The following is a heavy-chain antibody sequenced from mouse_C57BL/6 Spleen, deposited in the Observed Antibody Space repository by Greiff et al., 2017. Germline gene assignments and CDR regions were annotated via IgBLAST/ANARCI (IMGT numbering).Heavy chain of an antibody. CDR1: GYTFTSYW. J-gene: IGHJ2*01. CDR2: IDPSDSYT. CDR3: ARTRDYGNYDD. Sequence: QVQLQQPGAELVMPGASVKLSCKASGYTFTSYWMHWVKQRPGQGLEWIGEIDPSDSYTNYNQKFKGKSTLTVDKSSSTAYMQLSSLTSEDSAVYYCARTRDYGNYDDWGQGTTLTVSS. V-gene: IGHV1-69*01. D-gene: IGHD2-1*01.